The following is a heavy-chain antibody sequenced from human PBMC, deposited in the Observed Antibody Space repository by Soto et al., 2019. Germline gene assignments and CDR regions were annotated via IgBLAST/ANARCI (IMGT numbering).Heavy chain of an antibody. CDR1: GFPFSNYG. D-gene: IGHD6-19*01. V-gene: IGHV3-33*01. J-gene: IGHJ4*02. CDR2: IWYHGSNK. CDR3: ARDRDPGQWLTTNYFDY. Sequence: QVQLVESGGGAVQPGGSLRLSCAASGFPFSNYGMHWVRQAPGKGLEWVAVIWYHGSNKYYADSVKGRFTISRDNSKNTLYLQMNSLRAEDTAVYYCARDRDPGQWLTTNYFDYWGQGTLVTVSS.